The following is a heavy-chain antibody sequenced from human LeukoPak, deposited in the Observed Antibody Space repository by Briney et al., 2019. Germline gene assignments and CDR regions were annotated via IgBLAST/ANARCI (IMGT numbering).Heavy chain of an antibody. CDR2: INHSGST. Sequence: SETPSLTCAVYGGSFSGYYWSWIRQPPGKGLEWIGEINHSGSTNYNPSLKSRVTISVDTSKNQFSLKLSSVTAADTAVYYCAKYQLWFTYWGQGTLVTVSS. V-gene: IGHV4-34*01. CDR1: GGSFSGYY. CDR3: AKYQLWFTY. D-gene: IGHD5-18*01. J-gene: IGHJ4*02.